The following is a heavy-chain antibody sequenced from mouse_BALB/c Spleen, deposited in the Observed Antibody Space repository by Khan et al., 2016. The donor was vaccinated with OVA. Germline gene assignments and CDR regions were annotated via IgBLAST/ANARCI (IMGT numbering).Heavy chain of an antibody. V-gene: IGHV5-6*01. D-gene: IGHD4-1*01. CDR1: GFSFSTYG. CDR2: ISSDGTYT. Sequence: EVELVESGGDLVKPGGSLKLSCAASGFSFSTYGMSWVRQTPDKRLEWVATISSDGTYTYYPASVNGRFTISRDYAKNTLYLQMISLKSEDTAMYYCASHLTGSFAYWGQGTLVTVSA. J-gene: IGHJ3*01. CDR3: ASHLTGSFAY.